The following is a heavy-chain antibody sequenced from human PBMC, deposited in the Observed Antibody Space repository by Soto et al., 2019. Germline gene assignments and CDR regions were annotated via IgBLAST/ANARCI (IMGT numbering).Heavy chain of an antibody. CDR3: ARLARYFDSHYGMDV. Sequence: GELRKVSRKGSEYSCTGFCIGCVLQIHGKGLEWMGIIYPGDSDTRYSPSFQGQVTISADKSISTAYLQWSSLKASDTAMYYCARLARYFDSHYGMDVWGQGTTVTVSS. V-gene: IGHV5-51*01. CDR2: IYPGDSDT. CDR1: EYSCTGFC. J-gene: IGHJ6*02. D-gene: IGHD3-9*01.